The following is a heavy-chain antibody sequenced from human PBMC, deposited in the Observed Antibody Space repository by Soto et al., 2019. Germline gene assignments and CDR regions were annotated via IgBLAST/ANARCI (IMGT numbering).Heavy chain of an antibody. Sequence: EVQLVESGGGLIYPGGSLRLSCAASGLTISNAWMNWVRQAPGKGLEWVGRIKTNSEGGTTYYAAAVKGRFTVSRDDSKNTLYLQMNSLKTEDTAVYYCTTGSVEGVWGQGTMVAFSS. V-gene: IGHV3-15*07. CDR3: TTGSVEGV. CDR1: GLTISNAW. CDR2: IKTNSEGGTT. J-gene: IGHJ6*02.